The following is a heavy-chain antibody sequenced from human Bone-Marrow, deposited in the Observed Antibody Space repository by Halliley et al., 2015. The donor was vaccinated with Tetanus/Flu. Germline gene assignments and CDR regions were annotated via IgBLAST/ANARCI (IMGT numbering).Heavy chain of an antibody. Sequence: APGKGLEWISDISGSAVRTSYADSVKGRFTISRDNSKNTLSLEMNSLRAEDTAIYYCAKGKGPGDSNILVYYGMDVWDQGP. CDR3: AKGKGPGDSNILVYYGMDV. J-gene: IGHJ6*02. V-gene: IGHV3-23*01. D-gene: IGHD2-21*01. CDR2: ISGSAVRT.